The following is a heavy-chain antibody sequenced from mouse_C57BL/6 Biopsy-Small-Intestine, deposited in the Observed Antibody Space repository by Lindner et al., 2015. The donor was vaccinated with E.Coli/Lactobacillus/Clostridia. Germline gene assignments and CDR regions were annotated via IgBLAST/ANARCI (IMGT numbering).Heavy chain of an antibody. CDR3: VRDRDYFAY. V-gene: IGHV10-3*01. D-gene: IGHD3-3*01. CDR1: GFTFNFYV. J-gene: IGHJ2*01. Sequence: VQLQESGGGLVQPEGSLKLSCAASGFTFNFYVMHWVRQAPGKGLEWIARIRSKSGNYATSYADSVKDRLTVSRDDSRSMLYLQMNNLKTEDTAMYYCVRDRDYFAYWGQGTTLIVSS. CDR2: IRSKSGNYAT.